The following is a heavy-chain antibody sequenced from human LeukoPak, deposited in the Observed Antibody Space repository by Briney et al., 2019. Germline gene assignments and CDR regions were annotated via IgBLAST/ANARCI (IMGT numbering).Heavy chain of an antibody. CDR2: INSDGSWT. J-gene: IGHJ4*02. CDR3: VSFYETY. Sequence: GGSLRLSCAASGNYWMHWVRQVPGKGLVWVSHINSDGSWTSYADSVKGRFTISKDNAKNTVYLQMNSLRAEDTVVYYCVSFYETYWGRGTLVTVSS. D-gene: IGHD2/OR15-2a*01. CDR1: GNYW. V-gene: IGHV3-74*01.